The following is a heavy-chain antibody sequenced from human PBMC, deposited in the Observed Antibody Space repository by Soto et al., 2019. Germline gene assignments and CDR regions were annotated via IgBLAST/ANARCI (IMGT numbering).Heavy chain of an antibody. Sequence: PGESLKISCKGSGYSFTSYWISWVRQMPGKGLEWMGRIDPSDSYTNYSPSFQGHVTISADKSISTAYLQWSSLKASDTAMYYCARHKDLGGYSYGYDDYYYGMAVWGQGTTVTVSS. CDR1: GYSFTSYW. V-gene: IGHV5-10-1*01. CDR2: IDPSDSYT. D-gene: IGHD5-18*01. CDR3: ARHKDLGGYSYGYDDYYYGMAV. J-gene: IGHJ6*02.